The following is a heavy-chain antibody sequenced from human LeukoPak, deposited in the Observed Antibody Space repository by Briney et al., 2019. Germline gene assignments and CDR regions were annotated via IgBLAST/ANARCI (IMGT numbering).Heavy chain of an antibody. CDR3: ARVSTANLRYFYYYMDV. D-gene: IGHD5-18*01. Sequence: PGGSLRLSCAASGFTFTDYYMTWIRQAPGKGLEWVSYISSSGSTVYYADSVRGRVTISRDNTKNSLYLQMSSLRAEDTAVYYYARVSTANLRYFYYYMDVWGKGTTVTVSS. CDR1: GFTFTDYY. J-gene: IGHJ6*03. V-gene: IGHV3-11*04. CDR2: ISSSGSTV.